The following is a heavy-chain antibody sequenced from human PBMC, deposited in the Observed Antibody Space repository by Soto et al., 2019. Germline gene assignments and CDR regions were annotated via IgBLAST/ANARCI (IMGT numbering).Heavy chain of an antibody. J-gene: IGHJ6*04. D-gene: IGHD1-26*01. Sequence: EVLLLESGGGLVQPGGSLRLSCEASGFSFSSFAMNWVRQAPGKGLEWVSAIGDSGASTYYADSVTGRFTISRDNSRNTLYLQLTSLRAEDTAVYYCAKGVELDVWGNGTTVTVSS. V-gene: IGHV3-23*01. CDR1: GFSFSSFA. CDR2: IGDSGAST. CDR3: AKGVELDV.